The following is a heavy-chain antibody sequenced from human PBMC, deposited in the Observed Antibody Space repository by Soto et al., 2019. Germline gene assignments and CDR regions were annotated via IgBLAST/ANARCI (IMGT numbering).Heavy chain of an antibody. J-gene: IGHJ6*02. V-gene: IGHV3-53*04. D-gene: IGHD6-19*01. CDR1: GFTVSSNY. Sequence: PGXSRRLSGAASGFTVSSNYMSWVRQAPGKGLEWVSVIYSGGSTYYADSVKGRFTISRHNSKNTLYLQMNSLRAEDTAVYYCARAGTEDYGMDVWGQGTTVTVSS. CDR2: IYSGGST. CDR3: ARAGTEDYGMDV.